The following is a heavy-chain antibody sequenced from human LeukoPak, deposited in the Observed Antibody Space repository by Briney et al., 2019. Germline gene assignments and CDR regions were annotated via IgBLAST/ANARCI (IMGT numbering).Heavy chain of an antibody. V-gene: IGHV3-30*18. CDR2: ISYDGSNK. Sequence: TGGSLRLSCAASGFTFSSYGMHWVRQARGKGLEWVAVISYDGSNKYYADSVKGRFTISRDNSKNTLYLQMNSLRAEDTAVYYCAKDQNYYDSSGYSYYFDYWGQGTLVTVSS. CDR3: AKDQNYYDSSGYSYYFDY. CDR1: GFTFSSYG. J-gene: IGHJ4*02. D-gene: IGHD3-22*01.